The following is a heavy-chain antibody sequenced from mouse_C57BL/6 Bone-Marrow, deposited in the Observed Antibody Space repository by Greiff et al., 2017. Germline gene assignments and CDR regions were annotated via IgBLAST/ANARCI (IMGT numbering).Heavy chain of an antibody. J-gene: IGHJ3*01. Sequence: QVQLQQPGTELVKPGASVKLSCKASGYTFTSYWMHWVKQRPGQGLEWIGNINPSNGGTTYNEKFKSKATLTVDTSSSTAYMQLSSLTSEASAVYDIAYGGTGAFAYWGQGTLVTVAA. CDR2: INPSNGGT. D-gene: IGHD1-1*02. V-gene: IGHV1-53*01. CDR3: AYGGTGAFAY. CDR1: GYTFTSYW.